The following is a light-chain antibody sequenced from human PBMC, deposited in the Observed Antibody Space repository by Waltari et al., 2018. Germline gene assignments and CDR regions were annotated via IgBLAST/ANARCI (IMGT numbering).Light chain of an antibody. V-gene: IGLV2-14*03. CDR1: SSDVGGYNY. CDR2: DVS. Sequence: QSALTQPASVSGSPGQSITISCTGTSSDVGGYNYVSWYQQHPGKAPNLMFYDVSNRPAGVSNRFSGSKSGNTASLTISGLQAEDEADYYCSSYTSSSTLVFGTGTKVTVL. CDR3: SSYTSSSTLV. J-gene: IGLJ1*01.